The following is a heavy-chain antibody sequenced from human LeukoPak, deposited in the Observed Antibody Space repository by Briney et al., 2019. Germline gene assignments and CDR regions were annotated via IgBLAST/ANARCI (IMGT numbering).Heavy chain of an antibody. Sequence: SETLSLTCTVSGGSLGSYYWSWIRQPAGKGLEWIGRVYTSGTTNYNPSFRSRVTMSVDTSKNQFSLKLSSVTAADTAVYYCAGREFWGRGTLVTVSS. D-gene: IGHD3-10*01. V-gene: IGHV4-4*07. CDR1: GGSLGSYY. CDR2: VYTSGTT. J-gene: IGHJ4*02. CDR3: AGREF.